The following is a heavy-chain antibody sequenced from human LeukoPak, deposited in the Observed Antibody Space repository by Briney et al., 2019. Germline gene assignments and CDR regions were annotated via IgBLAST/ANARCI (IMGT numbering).Heavy chain of an antibody. CDR3: ARAASVSGPWLDH. Sequence: SQTLSLTCTVSGGSITSGDYYWTWIRQLPGKGLEWIGYIYHSGNTYYNPSLKSRVIISVDTSKNQFSLKLNSVTATDTAVYYCARAASVSGPWLDHWGQGALVTVSS. CDR1: GGSITSGDYY. V-gene: IGHV4-31*03. J-gene: IGHJ5*02. CDR2: IYHSGNT. D-gene: IGHD3-3*01.